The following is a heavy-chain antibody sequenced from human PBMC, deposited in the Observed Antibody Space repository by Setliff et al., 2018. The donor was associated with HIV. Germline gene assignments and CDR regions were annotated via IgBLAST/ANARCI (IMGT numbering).Heavy chain of an antibody. V-gene: IGHV3-21*01. Sequence: TFRTYSMNWVRQAPGKGLEWVSSISSSSSYIYYADSVKGRFTISRDNAKNSLYLQMNSLRGEDTAVYYCAGSRGYFVKADWGQGTLVTVS. J-gene: IGHJ4*02. CDR2: ISSSSSYI. CDR1: TFRTYS. D-gene: IGHD3-22*01. CDR3: AGSRGYFVKAD.